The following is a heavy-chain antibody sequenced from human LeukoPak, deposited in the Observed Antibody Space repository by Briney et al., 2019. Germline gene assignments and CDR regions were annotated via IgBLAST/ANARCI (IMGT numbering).Heavy chain of an antibody. Sequence: GGSLRLSCAASGFTFSSYAMSWVRQAPGRGLEWVSAISGSGGSTYYADSVKGRFTISRDNSKNTLYLQMNSLRAEDTAVYYCVREEITMVRGVPGRYFDYWGQGTLVTVSS. J-gene: IGHJ4*02. V-gene: IGHV3-23*01. CDR1: GFTFSSYA. CDR3: VREEITMVRGVPGRYFDY. CDR2: ISGSGGST. D-gene: IGHD3-10*01.